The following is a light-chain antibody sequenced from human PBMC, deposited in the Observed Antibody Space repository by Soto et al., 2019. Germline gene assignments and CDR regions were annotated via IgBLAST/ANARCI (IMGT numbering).Light chain of an antibody. CDR1: SSDVGGYNY. CDR3: SSYTSSSTEV. J-gene: IGLJ1*01. Sequence: QSALTQPASVSGSPGQSITISCTGTSSDVGGYNYVSWYQQHPGKAPKLMIYEVSNRPSGVSNRFSGSKSGNTASLTISGLQAEDVADYYCSSYTSSSTEVFGTGTKVTVL. CDR2: EVS. V-gene: IGLV2-14*01.